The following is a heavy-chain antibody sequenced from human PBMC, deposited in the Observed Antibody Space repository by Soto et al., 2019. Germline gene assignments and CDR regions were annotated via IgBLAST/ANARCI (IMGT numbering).Heavy chain of an antibody. CDR1: GFTFSNYA. CDR3: AKINLCVYAAAGRGQFDY. V-gene: IGHV3-23*01. D-gene: IGHD6-13*01. J-gene: IGHJ4*02. CDR2: VSGSGGNT. Sequence: VQLLESGGGLVQPGGSLRLSCAASGFTFSNYAMSWVRQAPGKGLEWVSAVSGSGGNTYYADSVQGRFTITRDSSKNMLTLQMNSMRAEDTAVYYCAKINLCVYAAAGRGQFDYWGQGTLVTVSS.